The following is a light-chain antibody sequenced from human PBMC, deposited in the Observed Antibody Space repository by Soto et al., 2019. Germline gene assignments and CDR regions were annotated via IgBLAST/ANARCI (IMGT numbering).Light chain of an antibody. CDR1: QSISSN. V-gene: IGKV3-15*01. CDR3: QQYKNWPPLT. Sequence: ETVMTQSPATLSVSPGERATLSCRASQSISSNLAWFQQKPGQAPRLLIYDASTMATGIPARFSGSGSGTEFTLTISSLQSEDFAVYDCQQYKNWPPLTFGGGTKVDIK. J-gene: IGKJ4*01. CDR2: DAS.